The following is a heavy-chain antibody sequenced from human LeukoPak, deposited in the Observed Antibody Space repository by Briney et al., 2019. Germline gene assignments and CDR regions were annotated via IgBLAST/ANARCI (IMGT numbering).Heavy chain of an antibody. Sequence: VASVKVSCKASGYTFTSYGISWVRQAPGQGLEWMGWISAYNGNTNYAQKFQGRVTMTEDTSTDTAYMELSSLRSEDTAVYYCATFYDSSGCFDYWGQGTLATVSS. D-gene: IGHD3-22*01. CDR2: ISAYNGNT. CDR3: ATFYDSSGCFDY. V-gene: IGHV1-18*01. J-gene: IGHJ4*02. CDR1: GYTFTSYG.